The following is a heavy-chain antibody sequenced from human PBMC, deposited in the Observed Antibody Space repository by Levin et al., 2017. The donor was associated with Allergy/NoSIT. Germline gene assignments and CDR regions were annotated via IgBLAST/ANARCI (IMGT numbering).Heavy chain of an antibody. CDR2: IYLSGST. Sequence: SETLSLTCAVSGGSISSGGYSWSWIRQPPGKGLEWIGNIYLSGSTNDNPSLKSRVTMSVDRSKNQFSLNLSSVTAADTAVYYCARVDGYSYGYYFDYWGQGTLVTVSS. V-gene: IGHV4-30-2*01. CDR1: GGSISSGGYS. CDR3: ARVDGYSYGYYFDY. J-gene: IGHJ4*02. D-gene: IGHD5-18*01.